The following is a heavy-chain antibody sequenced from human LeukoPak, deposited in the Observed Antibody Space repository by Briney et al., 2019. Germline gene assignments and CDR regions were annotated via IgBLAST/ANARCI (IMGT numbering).Heavy chain of an antibody. CDR1: GFTVSSNY. D-gene: IGHD5-18*01. CDR2: IYSDGST. J-gene: IGHJ4*02. CDR3: ARDGVGYRYGIFDY. V-gene: IGHV3-53*01. Sequence: PGGSLRLSCAVSGFTVSSNYMTWVHQAPGKGLEWVSVIYSDGSTYYADSVKGRFTISRDNSKNTLYLQMNSLRAEDTAVYYCARDGVGYRYGIFDYWGQGTLVTVSS.